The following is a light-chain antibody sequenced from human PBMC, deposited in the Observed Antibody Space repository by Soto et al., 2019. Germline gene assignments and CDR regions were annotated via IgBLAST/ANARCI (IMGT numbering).Light chain of an antibody. V-gene: IGKV3-11*01. CDR3: QQRNYWQVT. CDR2: DVS. J-gene: IGKJ5*01. Sequence: EVVLTQSPGTLFLSPGERATLSCRASQSVSSYLAWYQQKPGQAPRLLIYDVSNRATGIPARFSGSGSRTDFTLTISSLEPEDFAVYYCQQRNYWQVTFGQGTRLEIK. CDR1: QSVSSY.